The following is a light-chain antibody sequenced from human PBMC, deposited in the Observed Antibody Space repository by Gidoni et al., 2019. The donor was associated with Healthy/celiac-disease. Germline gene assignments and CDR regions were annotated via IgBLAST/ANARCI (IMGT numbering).Light chain of an antibody. J-gene: IGKJ4*01. CDR1: QSVSSY. CDR3: QQRSNWPLT. V-gene: IGKV3-11*01. CDR2: DAS. Sequence: ELVLTQSPAPLSLSPGERATLSCRASQSVSSYLSWYQQKPGKAPRLLIYDASNRDTGIPARFSGSGSGTDFTLTISSLEPEDFAVYYCQQRSNWPLTFGGGTKVEIK.